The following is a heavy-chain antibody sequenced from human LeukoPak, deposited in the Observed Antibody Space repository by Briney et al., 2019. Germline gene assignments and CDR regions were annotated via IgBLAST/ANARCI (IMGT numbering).Heavy chain of an antibody. V-gene: IGHV1-46*01. J-gene: IGHJ4*02. CDR2: INPISGAT. Sequence: ASVKVSCKTPGYTFTRYYMQWVRQAPGRGLEWMGIINPISGATDYAQKFQGRVTMTRDTSTSTVYMELSSLRSEDTAMYYCARLPYRDGVAQDYWGQGTLVTVSP. D-gene: IGHD3-16*02. CDR3: ARLPYRDGVAQDY. CDR1: GYTFTRYY.